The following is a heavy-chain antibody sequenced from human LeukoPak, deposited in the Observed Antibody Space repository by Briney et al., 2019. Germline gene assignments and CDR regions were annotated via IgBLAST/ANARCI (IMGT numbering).Heavy chain of an antibody. Sequence: SETLSLTCTVSGASISGYLWTWIRQPPGKGLEWIGYVYDNGDTNYHPSFTGRVSISVDVSKNQFSLKLSSVTAADTAVYYCARGRGYDFWSGYYVLSGYYYYMDVWGKGTTVTVSS. V-gene: IGHV4-59*12. CDR2: VYDNGDT. CDR3: ARGRGYDFWSGYYVLSGYYYYMDV. D-gene: IGHD3-3*01. CDR1: GASISGYL. J-gene: IGHJ6*03.